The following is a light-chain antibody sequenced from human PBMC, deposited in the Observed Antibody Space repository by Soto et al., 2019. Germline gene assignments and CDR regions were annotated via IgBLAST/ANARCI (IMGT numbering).Light chain of an antibody. CDR1: QSVRSN. CDR2: GAS. V-gene: IGKV3-15*01. CDR3: KQRSSWPRT. Sequence: EIVMTQSPATLSVSPGERATLSCRASQSVRSNLAWYQQKPGQAPRLLIYGASTRATGIPARFSGSGSGTEFTLTISSLEPEDFAVYYCKQRSSWPRTFGQGTKVDI. J-gene: IGKJ1*01.